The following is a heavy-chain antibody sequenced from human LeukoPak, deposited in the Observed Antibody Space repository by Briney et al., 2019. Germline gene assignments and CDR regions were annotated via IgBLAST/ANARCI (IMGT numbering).Heavy chain of an antibody. Sequence: PSESLSLTCTVSGGSISSYYWSWIRQPPGKGLEWIGSIYYSASTYYNPSLKSRVTISVDTSKNQFSLKLSSVTAADTAVYYCARGRLYYDSSGGLDYWGQGTLVTVSS. CDR2: IYYSAST. CDR3: ARGRLYYDSSGGLDY. D-gene: IGHD3-22*01. J-gene: IGHJ4*02. V-gene: IGHV4-59*05. CDR1: GGSISSYY.